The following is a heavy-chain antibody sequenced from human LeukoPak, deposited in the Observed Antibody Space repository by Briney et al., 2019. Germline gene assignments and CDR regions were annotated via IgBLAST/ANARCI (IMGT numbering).Heavy chain of an antibody. V-gene: IGHV4-61*01. CDR3: ARNLYGAVAGTDY. D-gene: IGHD6-19*01. J-gene: IGHJ4*02. CDR1: GGSVSSGSYY. Sequence: SETLSLTCTVSGGSVSSGSYYWSWIRQPPGKGLEWIGYIYYSGSTNYNPSLKSRVTTSVDTSKNQFSLKLGSVTAADTAVYYCARNLYGAVAGTDYWGQGTLVTVSS. CDR2: IYYSGST.